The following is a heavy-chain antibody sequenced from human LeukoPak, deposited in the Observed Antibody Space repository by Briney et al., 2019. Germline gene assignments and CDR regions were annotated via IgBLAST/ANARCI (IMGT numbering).Heavy chain of an antibody. CDR3: ARRYFDY. J-gene: IGHJ4*02. V-gene: IGHV3-7*03. CDR1: GFTFSSYW. CDR2: IKQDGSEK. Sequence: GALRLSFAASGFTFSSYWMQWVRQAPGKGLEWVANIKQDGSEKYYADSVKGRFIISRDNAKNALYLQMSSLRAEDTAIYYCARRYFDYWGQGTLVTVSS.